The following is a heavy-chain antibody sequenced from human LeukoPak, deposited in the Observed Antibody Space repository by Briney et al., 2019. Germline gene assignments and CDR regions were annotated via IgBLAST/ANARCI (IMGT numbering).Heavy chain of an antibody. J-gene: IGHJ4*02. CDR2: IFYTGGT. D-gene: IGHD2-21*01. CDR3: ARASWAYSPFDS. Sequence: SETLSLTCTISGGSISNYYWNWIRQPPGKGLEWVGYIFYTGGTNYNPSLKSRVAISEDTSKNQFSLKLTSVTAADTAVYCCARASWAYSPFDSWGQGTLVTVSS. CDR1: GGSISNYY. V-gene: IGHV4-59*01.